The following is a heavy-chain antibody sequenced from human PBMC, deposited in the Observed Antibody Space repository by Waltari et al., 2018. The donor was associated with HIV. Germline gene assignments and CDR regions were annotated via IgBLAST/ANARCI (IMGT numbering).Heavy chain of an antibody. CDR2: LSYDGSDK. V-gene: IGHV3-33*05. J-gene: IGHJ6*02. Sequence: QVQLVESGGGVVQPGRSLRLSCAASGFTFSNHGMHWLRQAPGKGMEWVAVLSYDGSDKYYADSVGGRFTISRDNSKNTLYLQMNNLRAEDTAVYFCARRGVLTYYYTMDVWGQGTTVTVSS. CDR1: GFTFSNHG. D-gene: IGHD3-10*01. CDR3: ARRGVLTYYYTMDV.